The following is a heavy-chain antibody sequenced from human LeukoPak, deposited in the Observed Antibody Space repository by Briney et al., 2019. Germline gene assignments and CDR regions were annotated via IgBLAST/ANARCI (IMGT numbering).Heavy chain of an antibody. D-gene: IGHD3-22*01. CDR3: ARDLDYYDSSGYYYHYYYGMDV. J-gene: IGHJ6*02. Sequence: ASVKVSCKASGYTFTSYGISWVRQAPGQGLEWMGWISAHNGNTNYAQKLQGRVTMTTDTSTSTAYMELRSLRSDDTAVYYCARDLDYYDSSGYYYHYYYGMDVWGQGTTVTVSS. CDR1: GYTFTSYG. CDR2: ISAHNGNT. V-gene: IGHV1-18*01.